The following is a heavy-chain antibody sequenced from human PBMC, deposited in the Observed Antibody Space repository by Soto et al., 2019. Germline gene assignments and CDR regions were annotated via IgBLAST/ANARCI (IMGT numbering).Heavy chain of an antibody. CDR2: IYYSGST. D-gene: IGHD5-12*01. CDR1: GGSISSYY. Sequence: SETLSLTCTVSGGSISSYYWSWIRQPPGKGLEWIGYIYYSGSTNYNPSLKSRVTISVDTSKNQFSLKLSSVTAADTAVYYCARGGVATTKYYFDYWGQGTLVTVSS. CDR3: ARGGVATTKYYFDY. V-gene: IGHV4-59*01. J-gene: IGHJ4*02.